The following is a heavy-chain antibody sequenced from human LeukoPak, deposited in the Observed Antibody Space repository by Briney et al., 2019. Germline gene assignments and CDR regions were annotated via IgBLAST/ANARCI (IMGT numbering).Heavy chain of an antibody. CDR3: ARGRSAVAGIAGFDY. V-gene: IGHV3-21*01. CDR2: ISSSSSYR. Sequence: GGSLRLSCAASGFSFSSYSMTWVRQAPGKGLEWVSSISSSSSYRYYADSMKGRFAISRDNAENSLFLQMNSLRAENTAVYYCARGRSAVAGIAGFDYWGQGTLVTVSS. J-gene: IGHJ4*02. CDR1: GFSFSSYS. D-gene: IGHD6-19*01.